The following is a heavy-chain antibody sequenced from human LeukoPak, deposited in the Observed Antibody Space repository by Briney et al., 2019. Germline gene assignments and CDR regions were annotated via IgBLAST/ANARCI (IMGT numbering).Heavy chain of an antibody. Sequence: SETLSLTCAVYGGSFSGYYWSWIRQPPGKGLEWIGEINHSGSTNYNPSLKSRVTISVDKSKNLFSLKLNSVTAADTAVYYCARAGQGYCSSASCFLSLDYWGQGTLVTVSS. V-gene: IGHV4-34*01. CDR3: ARAGQGYCSSASCFLSLDY. CDR2: INHSGST. CDR1: GGSFSGYY. J-gene: IGHJ4*02. D-gene: IGHD2-2*01.